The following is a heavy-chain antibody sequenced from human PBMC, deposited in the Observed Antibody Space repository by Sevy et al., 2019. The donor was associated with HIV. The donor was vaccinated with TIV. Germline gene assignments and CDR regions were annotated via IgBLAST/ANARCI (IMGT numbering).Heavy chain of an antibody. CDR1: GGSITSLY. V-gene: IGHV4-59*11. CDR3: AGENAWGRGYS. D-gene: IGHD1-26*01. Sequence: SETLSLTCTVSGGSITSLYWNWIRQPPGKGLEWIANIYYNGHINYTPSLKSRVTLSLDTSKNQLSLRLSSVTAADTAMYYCAGENAWGRGYSWGQGTLVTVSS. CDR2: IYYNGHI. J-gene: IGHJ4*02.